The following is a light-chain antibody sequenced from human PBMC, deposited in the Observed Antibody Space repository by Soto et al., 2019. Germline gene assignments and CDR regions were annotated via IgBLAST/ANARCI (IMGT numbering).Light chain of an antibody. CDR1: RGISSY. J-gene: IGKJ2*01. CDR2: AAS. CDR3: QQSYSNSYT. Sequence: DIQLTQSPSFLSASVGDRVTITCRASRGISSYLAWFQQIPGKPPKLVIYAASTLQPGVPSRFSGGGSGTEFTLTISSLQPEDFGTYFCQQSYSNSYTFGQGTTLEIK. V-gene: IGKV1-9*01.